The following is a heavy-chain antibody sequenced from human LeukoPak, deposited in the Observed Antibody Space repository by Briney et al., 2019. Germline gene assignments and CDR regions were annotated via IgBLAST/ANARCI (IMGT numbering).Heavy chain of an antibody. D-gene: IGHD6-19*01. V-gene: IGHV1-24*01. J-gene: IGHJ4*02. CDR1: GYTLTELS. CDR3: ARDNYDGIAVAADY. Sequence: ASVKVSCKVSGYTLTELSMHWVRQAPGKGLEWMGGFDPEDGEAIHAQKLQGRVTMTTDTSTSTACMELRSLRSDDTAVYYCARDNYDGIAVAADYWGQGTLVTVSS. CDR2: FDPEDGEA.